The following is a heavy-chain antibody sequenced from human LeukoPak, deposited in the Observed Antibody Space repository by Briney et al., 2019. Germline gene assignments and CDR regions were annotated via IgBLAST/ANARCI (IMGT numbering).Heavy chain of an antibody. V-gene: IGHV4-34*01. CDR1: GGSFSGYY. CDR2: INHSGST. J-gene: IGHJ5*02. CDR3: ARVRGDYYGSGIGNWFDP. D-gene: IGHD3-10*01. Sequence: SETLSLTCAVYGGSFSGYYWSWIRQSPGKGLEWIGEINHSGSTNYNPSLKSRVTISVDTSKNQFSLQLSSVTAADTAVYYCARVRGDYYGSGIGNWFDPWGQGTLVTVSS.